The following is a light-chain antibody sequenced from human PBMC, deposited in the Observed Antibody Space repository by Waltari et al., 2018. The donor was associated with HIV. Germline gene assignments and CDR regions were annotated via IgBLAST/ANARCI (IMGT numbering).Light chain of an antibody. Sequence: EIVLTQSPGTLSLSPVASATLSCRASQRVGDYLAWYQQKYGQAPRLLIYQASNRDTGISERFSGRGYGTDFTLTISGLEPEDSALYYCQHYGRPSTFGQGTRLEIE. V-gene: IGKV3-20*01. CDR3: QHYGRPST. CDR1: QRVGDY. CDR2: QAS. J-gene: IGKJ5*01.